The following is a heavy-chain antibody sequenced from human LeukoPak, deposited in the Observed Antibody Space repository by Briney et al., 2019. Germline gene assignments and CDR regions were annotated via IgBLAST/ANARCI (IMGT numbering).Heavy chain of an antibody. CDR1: GFTLGSYT. CDR3: ARDPHYDYVWGSYRYYFDY. CDR2: IGISSNKI. Sequence: GGSLRLSCAASGFTLGSYTMNWVRQAPGKGLEWVSSIGISSNKIYYADSVKGRFIISRDNAKNSVYLQMNSLRAEDTAVYYCARDPHYDYVWGSYRYYFDYWGQGTLVTVSS. J-gene: IGHJ4*02. D-gene: IGHD3-16*02. V-gene: IGHV3-21*01.